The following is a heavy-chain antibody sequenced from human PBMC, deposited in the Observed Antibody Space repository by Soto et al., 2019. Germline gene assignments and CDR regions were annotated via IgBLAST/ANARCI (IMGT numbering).Heavy chain of an antibody. CDR3: ARIIGYCRNNDCSWTFDI. Sequence: PGESLKISCKTSGYSFISYWVAGVRQKPGKGLEWMGTFYPGDSTSTYSPSFQGQVTISVDRSISTAYLHLSSLKASDTAMYYCARIIGYCRNNDCSWTFDIWGQGTTVTVSS. V-gene: IGHV5-51*01. CDR1: GYSFISYW. CDR2: FYPGDSTS. J-gene: IGHJ3*02. D-gene: IGHD2-2*03.